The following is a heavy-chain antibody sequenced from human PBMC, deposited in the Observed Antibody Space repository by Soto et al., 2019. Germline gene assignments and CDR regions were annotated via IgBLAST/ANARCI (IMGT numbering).Heavy chain of an antibody. J-gene: IGHJ4*02. CDR1: GYSLTSGYY. Sequence: ESLALTCAVSGYSLTSGYYCGWIRQPPGKGLEWIGSIYHSGDTYYNPSLKSRVTISVDTSKNHFSLKLTSVTAADTAVYYCARARIVVAGTIVDYWGQGTLVTVYS. CDR3: ARARIVVAGTIVDY. D-gene: IGHD6-19*01. V-gene: IGHV4-38-2*01. CDR2: IYHSGDT.